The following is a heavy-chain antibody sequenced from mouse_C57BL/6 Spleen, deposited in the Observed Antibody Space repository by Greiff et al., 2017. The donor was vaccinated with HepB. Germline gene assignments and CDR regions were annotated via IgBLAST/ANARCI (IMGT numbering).Heavy chain of an antibody. D-gene: IGHD4-1*01. J-gene: IGHJ3*01. CDR3: ARYEPNWAWFAY. Sequence: VQLQQSGAELVKPGASVKLSCKASGYTFTSYWMHWVKQRPGQGLEWIGMIHPNSGSTNYNEKFKSKATLTVDKSSSTAYMQLSSLTSEDSAVYYCARYEPNWAWFAYWGQGTLVTVSA. CDR1: GYTFTSYW. CDR2: IHPNSGST. V-gene: IGHV1-64*01.